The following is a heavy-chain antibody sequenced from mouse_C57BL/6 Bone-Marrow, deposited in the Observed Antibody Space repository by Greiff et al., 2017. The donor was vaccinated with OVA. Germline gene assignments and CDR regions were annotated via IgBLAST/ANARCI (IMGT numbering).Heavy chain of an antibody. Sequence: QVQLQQPGAELVMPGASVKLSCKASGYTFTSYWMHWVKQRPGQGLEWIGEIDPSDSYTNYNQKFKGKSTLTVDKSSSTAYMQLSSLTSEDSAVYYCERPLTGTFYWYFDVWGTGTTVTVSS. CDR1: GYTFTSYW. D-gene: IGHD4-1*01. CDR2: IDPSDSYT. J-gene: IGHJ1*03. CDR3: ERPLTGTFYWYFDV. V-gene: IGHV1-69*01.